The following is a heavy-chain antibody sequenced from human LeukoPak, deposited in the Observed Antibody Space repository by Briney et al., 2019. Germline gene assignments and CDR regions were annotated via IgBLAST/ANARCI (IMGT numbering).Heavy chain of an antibody. J-gene: IGHJ4*02. Sequence: MPSETLSLTCTVSGGSISSYYWSWIRQPPGKGLEWIGEINHSGSTNYNPSLKSRVTISVDTSKNQFSLKLSSVTAADTAVYYCARHRVVVTAIRAFDYWGQGTLVTVSS. CDR3: ARHRVVVTAIRAFDY. CDR2: INHSGST. V-gene: IGHV4-34*01. D-gene: IGHD2-21*02. CDR1: GGSISSYY.